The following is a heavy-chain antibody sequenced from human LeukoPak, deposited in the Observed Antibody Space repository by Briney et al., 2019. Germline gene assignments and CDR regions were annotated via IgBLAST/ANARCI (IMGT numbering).Heavy chain of an antibody. CDR3: ARARSSSSWREGAFDI. V-gene: IGHV4-59*01. J-gene: IGHJ3*02. Sequence: SETLSLTCTVSGGSISSYYWSWIRQPPGKGLEWIGYIYYSGSTNYNPSLKSRVTISVDTSKNQFSVKLSSVTAADTAVYYCARARSSSSWREGAFDIWGQGTMVTVSS. CDR2: IYYSGST. CDR1: GGSISSYY. D-gene: IGHD6-13*01.